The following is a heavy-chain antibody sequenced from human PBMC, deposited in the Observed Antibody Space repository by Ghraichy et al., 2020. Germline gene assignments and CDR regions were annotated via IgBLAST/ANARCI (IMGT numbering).Heavy chain of an antibody. D-gene: IGHD6-19*01. V-gene: IGHV3-43*01. CDR3: AKDVARSSGREFYYAMDV. J-gene: IGHJ6*02. CDR2: ITWDGGRT. Sequence: GGSLRLSCAASGFTFDDYTMHWVRQAPGKGLEWVSLITWDGGRTYYADSVKGRFTISRDNSKNSLYLQMNSLRTEDTAFYYCAKDVARSSGREFYYAMDVWGQGTTVTVSS. CDR1: GFTFDDYT.